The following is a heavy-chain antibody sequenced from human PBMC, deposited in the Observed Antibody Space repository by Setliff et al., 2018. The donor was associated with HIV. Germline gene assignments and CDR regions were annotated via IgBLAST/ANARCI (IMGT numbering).Heavy chain of an antibody. Sequence: SETLSLTCAVYGGSLSGHYWTWIRQPPGEGLEWIGEINHSGKTNYNPSLKSRVTTSVDTSKNQFSLKVTSVTAADTAVYYCVTSSSWSSRLNFWGQGMLVTVSS. CDR3: VTSSSWSSRLNF. D-gene: IGHD6-13*01. V-gene: IGHV4-34*01. J-gene: IGHJ4*02. CDR1: GGSLSGHY. CDR2: INHSGKT.